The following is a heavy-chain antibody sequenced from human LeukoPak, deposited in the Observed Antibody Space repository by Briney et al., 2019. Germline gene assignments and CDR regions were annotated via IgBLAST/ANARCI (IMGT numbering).Heavy chain of an antibody. V-gene: IGHV1-2*02. CDR3: AREAAAAGENYFDY. Sequence: SVKVSCKTSGYTFTSYGISWVRQAPGQGLEWMGWINPKSGGTNYAQKFQGRVTMTRDTSISTAYMELSRLRSDDTAVYYCAREAAAAGENYFDYWGQGTLVTVSS. CDR1: GYTFTSYG. J-gene: IGHJ4*02. D-gene: IGHD6-13*01. CDR2: INPKSGGT.